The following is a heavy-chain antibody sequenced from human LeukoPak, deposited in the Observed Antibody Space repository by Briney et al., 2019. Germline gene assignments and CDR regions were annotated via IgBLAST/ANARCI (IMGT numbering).Heavy chain of an antibody. Sequence: ASVKVSCKASGYTFTSYDINWVRQATGQGLEWMGWMNPNSGNTGYAQKFQGRVSMTRDTSTSTAYMELSSLISEDTAVYYCALGVGAFDIWGQGAMVTVSS. CDR1: GYTFTSYD. D-gene: IGHD1-26*01. J-gene: IGHJ3*02. CDR2: MNPNSGNT. V-gene: IGHV1-8*01. CDR3: ALGVGAFDI.